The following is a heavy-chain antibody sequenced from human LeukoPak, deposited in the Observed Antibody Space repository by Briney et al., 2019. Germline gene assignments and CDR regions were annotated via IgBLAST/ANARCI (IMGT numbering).Heavy chain of an antibody. Sequence: GESLKISFKSSGYSFTNYWIAWVRQMPGKGLEWMGIIYPGDSDTRYSPSFQGQVTISADKSISTAYLQWSSLKASDTAMYYCARRGFYDSSGFDYWGQGTLVTVSS. CDR2: IYPGDSDT. V-gene: IGHV5-51*01. J-gene: IGHJ4*02. CDR1: GYSFTNYW. CDR3: ARRGFYDSSGFDY. D-gene: IGHD3-22*01.